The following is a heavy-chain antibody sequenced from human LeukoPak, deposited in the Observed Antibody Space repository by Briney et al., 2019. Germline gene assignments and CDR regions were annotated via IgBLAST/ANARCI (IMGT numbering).Heavy chain of an antibody. CDR1: GYTFTTYY. Sequence: ASVKVSCKASGYTFTTYYMHWVRQAPGQGLEWMGIINPSGGTTTYARKFQGRVTMTRDTSTSTAYMELRSLRSDDTAVYYCARERTRIAVAGTPDYWGQGTLVTVSS. D-gene: IGHD6-19*01. CDR3: ARERTRIAVAGTPDY. CDR2: INPSGGTT. J-gene: IGHJ4*02. V-gene: IGHV1-46*01.